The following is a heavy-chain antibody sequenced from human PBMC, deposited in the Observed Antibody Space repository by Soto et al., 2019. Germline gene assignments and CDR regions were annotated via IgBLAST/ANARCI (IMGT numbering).Heavy chain of an antibody. J-gene: IGHJ6*02. V-gene: IGHV5-51*01. Sequence: GESLKISCKGSGYSFTSYWIGWVRQMPGKGLEWMGIIYPGDSDTRYSPSFQGQVTISADKSISTACLQWSSLKASDTAMYYCARQAGIAARLDYYYGMDVWGQGTTVTVSS. CDR2: IYPGDSDT. D-gene: IGHD6-6*01. CDR1: GYSFTSYW. CDR3: ARQAGIAARLDYYYGMDV.